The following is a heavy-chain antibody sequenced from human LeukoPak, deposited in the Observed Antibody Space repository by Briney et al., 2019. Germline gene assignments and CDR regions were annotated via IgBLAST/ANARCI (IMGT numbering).Heavy chain of an antibody. V-gene: IGHV3-30-3*01. Sequence: GGSLRLSCAASGFTFSNYALHWVRQAPGKGLEWVAVISYGGSNKYYADSVKGRFTISRDISKNTLYLQMNSLRAEDTAVYYCARDRRSALTWTNYGMDVWGQGTTVTVSS. J-gene: IGHJ6*02. CDR1: GFTFSNYA. D-gene: IGHD1-14*01. CDR3: ARDRRSALTWTNYGMDV. CDR2: ISYGGSNK.